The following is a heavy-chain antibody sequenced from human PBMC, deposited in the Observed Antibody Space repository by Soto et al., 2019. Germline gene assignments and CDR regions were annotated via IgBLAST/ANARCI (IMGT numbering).Heavy chain of an antibody. D-gene: IGHD6-13*01. CDR2: ISSSSSDI. CDR1: GFTFTNYH. V-gene: IGHV3-21*01. CDR3: ARDNGRGSSTSYYFDY. Sequence: EVQLVESGGGLVKPGGSLRLSCAASGFTFTNYHMNWVRQAPGKGLEWVSFISSSSSDIYYADSVKGRFTISIDNAKNSLYLQMNSLRAEDTAIYYCARDNGRGSSTSYYFDYWGQGTLVTVSS. J-gene: IGHJ4*02.